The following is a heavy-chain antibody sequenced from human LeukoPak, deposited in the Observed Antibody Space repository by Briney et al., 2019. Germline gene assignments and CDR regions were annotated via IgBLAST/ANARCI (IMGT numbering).Heavy chain of an antibody. D-gene: IGHD3-3*01. CDR1: GGSISSGGYY. J-gene: IGHJ6*03. V-gene: IGHV4-31*03. CDR2: IYYSGST. Sequence: SETLSLTCTVSGGSISSGGYYWSWIRQHPGKGLEWIGYIYYSGSTYYNPSLKSRVTISVDTSKNQFSLKLSSVTAADTAVSYCARVGRGSGYSRYYYYYYMDVWGKGTTVTVSS. CDR3: ARVGRGSGYSRYYYYYYMDV.